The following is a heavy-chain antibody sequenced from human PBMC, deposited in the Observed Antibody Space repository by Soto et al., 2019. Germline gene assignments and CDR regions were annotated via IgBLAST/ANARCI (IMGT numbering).Heavy chain of an antibody. J-gene: IGHJ5*02. CDR3: ARDQGVAAAGITWFDP. CDR2: IHSSGST. V-gene: IGHV4-4*07. Sequence: SEILSLTCTFSCASMNSYHWSWIRQPAGKGLEWIGHIHSSGSTNYNPSLKSRVTMSVDTSKNQFSLRLMSLTAADTAVYYCARDQGVAAAGITWFDPWGQGSLVTVSS. D-gene: IGHD6-13*01. CDR1: CASMNSYH.